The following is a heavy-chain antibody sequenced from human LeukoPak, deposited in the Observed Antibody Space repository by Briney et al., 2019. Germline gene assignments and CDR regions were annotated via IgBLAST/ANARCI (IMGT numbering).Heavy chain of an antibody. CDR3: ARDRSGSWDFDY. CDR1: GFTFSAYG. Sequence: AGGSLRLSCAASGFTFSAYGMHWVRQAPGKGLEWVAVIFYDGSNKYYTDSVKGRFTISGDNSKNTLYLQMNSLRVEDTAVYYCARDRSGSWDFDYWGQGTLVTVSS. V-gene: IGHV3-33*01. D-gene: IGHD1-26*01. J-gene: IGHJ4*02. CDR2: IFYDGSNK.